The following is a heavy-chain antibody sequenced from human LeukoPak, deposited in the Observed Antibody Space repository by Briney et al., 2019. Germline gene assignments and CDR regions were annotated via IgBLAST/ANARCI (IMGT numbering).Heavy chain of an antibody. J-gene: IGHJ4*02. CDR1: GGSLSSGSYY. CDR2: IYTSGST. Sequence: SQTLSLTCTVSGGSLSSGSYYWRWLRQPAGTGLEWIGRIYTSGSTNYNPSLKSRVTISVDTSKNQFSLKLSSVTAADTAVYYCARFMVRGYYFDYWGQGTLVTVSS. V-gene: IGHV4-61*02. D-gene: IGHD3-10*01. CDR3: ARFMVRGYYFDY.